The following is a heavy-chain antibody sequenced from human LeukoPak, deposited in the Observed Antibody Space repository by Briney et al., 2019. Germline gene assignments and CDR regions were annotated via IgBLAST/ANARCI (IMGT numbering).Heavy chain of an antibody. V-gene: IGHV3-21*01. CDR2: ISSSSSYI. CDR3: ARATDFWSGTTPYYMDV. D-gene: IGHD3-3*01. Sequence: GGSLRLSCAASGFTFSSYSMNWVRQAPGKGLEWVSSISSSSSYIYYAGSVKGRFTISRDNAKNSLYLQMNSLRAEDTAVYYCARATDFWSGTTPYYMDVWGKGTTVTVSS. J-gene: IGHJ6*03. CDR1: GFTFSSYS.